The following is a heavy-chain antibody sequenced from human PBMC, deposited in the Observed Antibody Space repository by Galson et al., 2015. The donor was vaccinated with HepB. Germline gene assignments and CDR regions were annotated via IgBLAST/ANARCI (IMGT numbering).Heavy chain of an antibody. D-gene: IGHD6-6*01. Sequence: SETLSLTCTVSGGSISSSSYHWGWIRQPPGKGLEWIGSIYYSGSTYYNPSLKSRVTISVDTSKNQFSLKLSSVTAADTAVYYCARTIAAPLPDNWYFDLWGRGTLVTVSS. CDR1: GGSISSSSYH. V-gene: IGHV4-39*01. CDR2: IYYSGST. J-gene: IGHJ2*01. CDR3: ARTIAAPLPDNWYFDL.